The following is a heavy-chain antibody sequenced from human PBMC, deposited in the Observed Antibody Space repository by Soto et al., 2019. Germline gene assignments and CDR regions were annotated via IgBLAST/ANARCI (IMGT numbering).Heavy chain of an antibody. J-gene: IGHJ4*02. CDR1: GGSFSGYY. CDR2: INHSGST. CDR3: ARGTLGATNFDY. Sequence: QVQLQQWGAGLLKPSETLSLTCAVYGGSFSGYYWSWIRQPPGKGLEWIGEINHSGSTNYNPSLKSRVTLSVDTSKNQFSLKLSSVTAADTAVYYCARGTLGATNFDYWGQGTLVTVSS. D-gene: IGHD1-26*01. V-gene: IGHV4-34*01.